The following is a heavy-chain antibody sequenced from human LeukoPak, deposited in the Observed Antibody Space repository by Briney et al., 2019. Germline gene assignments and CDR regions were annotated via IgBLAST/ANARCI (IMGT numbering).Heavy chain of an antibody. Sequence: ASVKVSCKASGYTFNRYAMNWVRQAPGQGLEWMGWINTNTGSPTYAQGFTGRFVFSLDTSVSTAYLQINSLKAEDTAVYYCARENYDSSGYYYYFDSWGQGTLVTVSS. CDR1: GYTFNRYA. CDR2: INTNTGSP. CDR3: ARENYDSSGYYYYFDS. D-gene: IGHD3-22*01. J-gene: IGHJ4*02. V-gene: IGHV7-4-1*02.